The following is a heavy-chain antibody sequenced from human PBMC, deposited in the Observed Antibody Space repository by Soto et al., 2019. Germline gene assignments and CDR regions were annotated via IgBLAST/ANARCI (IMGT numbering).Heavy chain of an antibody. CDR1: GYSFTSYW. Sequence: GESLKISRKGSGYSFTSYWISWVRQMPGKGLEWIGRIDPSDSYTTYSPSFQGHVTISIDEAISTAYLQWSSLKASDTAMYYCARHTGPYSSSSAVGYGGQGTLVTVSS. CDR3: ARHTGPYSSSSAVGY. J-gene: IGHJ4*02. V-gene: IGHV5-10-1*01. D-gene: IGHD6-6*01. CDR2: IDPSDSYT.